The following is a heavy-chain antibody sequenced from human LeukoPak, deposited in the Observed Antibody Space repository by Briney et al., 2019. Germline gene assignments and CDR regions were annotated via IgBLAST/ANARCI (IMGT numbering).Heavy chain of an antibody. CDR3: ARDGLMVRGVYGHIGDY. CDR1: GGSISSSSYY. CDR2: IYYSGST. D-gene: IGHD3-10*01. J-gene: IGHJ4*02. Sequence: PSETLSLTCTVSGGSISSSSYYWGCIRQPPGKGLECIGSIYYSGSTYYNPSLKSRVTISVDTSKNQFSLKLSSVTAADTAVYYCARDGLMVRGVYGHIGDYWGQGTLVTVSS. V-gene: IGHV4-39*07.